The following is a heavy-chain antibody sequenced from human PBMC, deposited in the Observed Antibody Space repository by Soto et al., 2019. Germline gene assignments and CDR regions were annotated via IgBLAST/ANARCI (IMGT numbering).Heavy chain of an antibody. CDR3: ARKGRYSSSSGGTGKYYYYGMDV. Sequence: ASVKVSCKASGGTFSSYAISWVRQAPGQGLEWMGGIIPIFGTANYAQKFQGRVTITADESTSTAYMELSSLRSEDTAVYYCARKGRYSSSSGGTGKYYYYGMDVWGQGTTVTVSS. V-gene: IGHV1-69*13. D-gene: IGHD6-6*01. J-gene: IGHJ6*02. CDR1: GGTFSSYA. CDR2: IIPIFGTA.